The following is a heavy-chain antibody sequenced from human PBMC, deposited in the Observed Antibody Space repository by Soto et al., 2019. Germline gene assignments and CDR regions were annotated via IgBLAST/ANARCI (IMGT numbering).Heavy chain of an antibody. D-gene: IGHD3-22*01. J-gene: IGHJ6*02. CDR1: GFTFSSYA. V-gene: IGHV3-30-3*01. CDR2: ISYDGSNK. CDR3: ARENRVYYDSSGQRREEEFHYYGMDV. Sequence: GGSLRLSCAASGFTFSSYAMHWVRQAPGKGLEWVAVISYDGSNKYYADSVKGRFTISRDNSKNTLYLQMNSLRAEDTAVYYCARENRVYYDSSGQRREEEFHYYGMDVWGQGTTVTVSS.